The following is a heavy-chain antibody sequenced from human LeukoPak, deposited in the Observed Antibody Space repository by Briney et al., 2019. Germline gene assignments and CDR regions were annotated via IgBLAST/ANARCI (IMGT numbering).Heavy chain of an antibody. Sequence: PSETLSLTCAVSGGSITSNNWWSWVRQPPGKGLEWIGEVYHSGSTNYNPSLKSRVTISVDTSKNQFSLKLSSVTAADTAVYYCARGEGGFDYWGQGTLVTVSS. CDR2: VYHSGST. D-gene: IGHD1-26*01. CDR1: GGSITSNNW. J-gene: IGHJ4*02. CDR3: ARGEGGFDY. V-gene: IGHV4-4*02.